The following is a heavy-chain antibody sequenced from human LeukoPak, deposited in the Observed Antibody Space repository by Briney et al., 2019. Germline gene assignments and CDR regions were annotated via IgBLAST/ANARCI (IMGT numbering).Heavy chain of an antibody. CDR2: IYYTGNT. D-gene: IGHD6-6*01. Sequence: SETLSLTCAVSGGSITSFYWSWIRQPPGKGLEWIGYIYYTGNTNYNPSLKSRVTISVDTSKNQFSLKLSSVTAADTAVYYCARDKGASSIAARHVFDYWGQGTLVTVSS. J-gene: IGHJ4*02. V-gene: IGHV4-59*01. CDR1: GGSITSFY. CDR3: ARDKGASSIAARHVFDY.